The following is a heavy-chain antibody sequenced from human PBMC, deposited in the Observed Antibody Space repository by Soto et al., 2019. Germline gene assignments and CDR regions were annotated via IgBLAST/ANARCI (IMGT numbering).Heavy chain of an antibody. Sequence: QVQLVESGGGVVQPGRSLRLSCEASGFTFRSHGMHWVRQAPGKGLEWLAVIWYDGSEKYYADSVKGRFTISRDNSKNTLYLQMNSLTVEDTAVYDCARWSDNKVVDPWGQGTVVTVS. CDR2: IWYDGSEK. CDR3: ARWSDNKVVDP. CDR1: GFTFRSHG. J-gene: IGHJ5*02. V-gene: IGHV3-33*01. D-gene: IGHD1-1*01.